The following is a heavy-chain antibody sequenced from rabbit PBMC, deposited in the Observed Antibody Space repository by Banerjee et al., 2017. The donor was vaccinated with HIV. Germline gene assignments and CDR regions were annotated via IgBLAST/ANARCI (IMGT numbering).Heavy chain of an antibody. CDR3: ARGLIDNSWDAFNP. Sequence: QSLEESRGDLVKPGASLTLTCTASGFSFSSSYYMCWVRQAPGKGLEWIACINGHGGTYYASWVNGRFTISKSSSTPLTLHMTSLTAADTATYFCARGLIDNSWDAFNPWGQGTLVTVS. CDR1: GFSFSSSYY. CDR2: INGHGGT. D-gene: IGHD6-1*01. J-gene: IGHJ2*01. V-gene: IGHV1S40*01.